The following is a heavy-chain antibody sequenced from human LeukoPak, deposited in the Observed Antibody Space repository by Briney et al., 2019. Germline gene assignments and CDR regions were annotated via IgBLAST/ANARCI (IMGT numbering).Heavy chain of an antibody. V-gene: IGHV3-23*01. D-gene: IGHD3-3*01. CDR1: GFTFSSYA. CDR3: AHLRIFGVPSIPEEDY. Sequence: PGGSLRLSCAASGFTFSSYAMSWVRQAPGKGQEWVSAISGSGGSTYYADSVKGRFTISRDNSKNTLYLQMNSLRAEDTAVYYCAHLRIFGVPSIPEEDYWGQGTLVTVSS. CDR2: ISGSGGST. J-gene: IGHJ4*02.